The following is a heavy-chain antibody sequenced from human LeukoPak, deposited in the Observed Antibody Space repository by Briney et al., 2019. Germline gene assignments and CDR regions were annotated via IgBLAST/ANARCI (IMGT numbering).Heavy chain of an antibody. V-gene: IGHV3-7*01. D-gene: IGHD1-14*01. J-gene: IGHJ1*01. CDR3: ARDRYFQY. CDR2: IKEDGSEK. CDR1: GFTFSSSW. Sequence: PGGSLRLSCAASGFTFSSSWMSWVRQAPGKGLEWVANIKEDGSEKHYVDSVKGRFTISRENAKNSLHLQMNSLRAEDTALYYCARDRYFQYWGQGTLVTVSS.